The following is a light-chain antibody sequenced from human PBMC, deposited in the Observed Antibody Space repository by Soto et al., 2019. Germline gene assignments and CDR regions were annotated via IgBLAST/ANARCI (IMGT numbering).Light chain of an antibody. J-gene: IGLJ1*01. Sequence: QSALTQPASVSGSPGQSITISYTGTSSDIGAYIYVSWYQQHPGKAPRLIIYEVVQRPSGVPDRFSGSKSGNTASLTVSGLQAADEADYFCKSYAGSNTYVFGSGTKVTVL. CDR1: SSDIGAYIY. CDR3: KSYAGSNTYV. V-gene: IGLV2-8*01. CDR2: EVV.